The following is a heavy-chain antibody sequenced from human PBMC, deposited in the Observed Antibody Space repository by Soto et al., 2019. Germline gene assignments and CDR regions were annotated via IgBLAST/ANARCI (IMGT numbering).Heavy chain of an antibody. D-gene: IGHD2-8*01. Sequence: EVQLLESGGGLVQPGGSLRLSCAASGFTFSNYAMSWVRQAPGKGLEWVSGISGGGGSSYYADSVKGRFTISRDNSKNTLYLQMNSLRAEDTAVYYCAHNGGDDCHSVFFYWGQGTLIIVSS. CDR1: GFTFSNYA. CDR3: AHNGGDDCHSVFFY. CDR2: ISGGGGSS. J-gene: IGHJ4*02. V-gene: IGHV3-23*01.